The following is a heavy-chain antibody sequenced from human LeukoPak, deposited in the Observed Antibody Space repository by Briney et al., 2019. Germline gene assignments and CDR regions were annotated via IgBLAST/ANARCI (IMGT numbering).Heavy chain of an antibody. J-gene: IGHJ4*02. V-gene: IGHV3-11*01. CDR1: GFTFSDHY. D-gene: IGHD4-17*01. Sequence: GGSLRLSCVASGFTFSDHYVSWFRLSPGKGLEWLSYITSSGSTTDYADSVKGRFTISRDNAKNSMFLQMNSLRPEDTAVYYCARDPDYGDPEWGQGTLVTVSS. CDR3: ARDPDYGDPE. CDR2: ITSSGSTT.